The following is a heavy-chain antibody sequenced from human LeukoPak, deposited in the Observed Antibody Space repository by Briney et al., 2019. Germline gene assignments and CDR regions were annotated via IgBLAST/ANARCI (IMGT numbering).Heavy chain of an antibody. D-gene: IGHD3-22*01. J-gene: IGHJ4*02. V-gene: IGHV4-31*03. CDR3: ARDEGNYDSSGYFNE. CDR1: GGSISSGGYY. Sequence: SETLSLTCTVSGGSISSGGYYWSWIRQHPGKGLEWIGYIYYSGSTYYNPSLKSRVTISVDTSKNQFSLKLSSVTAADTAVYCCARDEGNYDSSGYFNEWGRGTLVTVSS. CDR2: IYYSGST.